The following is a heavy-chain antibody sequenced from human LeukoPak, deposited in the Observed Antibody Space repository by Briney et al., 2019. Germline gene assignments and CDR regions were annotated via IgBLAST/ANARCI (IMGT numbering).Heavy chain of an antibody. CDR2: IYSDGNT. Sequence: PGGSLRLSCAASGFTVSSNYMSWVRQAPGKGLEWVSVIYSDGNTYYADPVKGRFTIPRDNSKNTLYLQMNSLRAEDTAVYYCARAAYGSSGYYAYWGQGTLVTVSS. CDR3: ARAAYGSSGYYAY. V-gene: IGHV3-53*01. J-gene: IGHJ4*02. D-gene: IGHD3-22*01. CDR1: GFTVSSNY.